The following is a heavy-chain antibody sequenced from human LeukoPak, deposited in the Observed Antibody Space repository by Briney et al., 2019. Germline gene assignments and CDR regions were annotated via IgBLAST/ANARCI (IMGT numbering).Heavy chain of an antibody. Sequence: PGGSLRLSCAVSGFTFSSHWMNWVRQAPGKGLEWVASIKQDGGEKSYVDSVEGRFTISRDNAKNSLYLQMSSLRVEDTAIYYCARDGTAAGLYFDLWGQGTLVTVSS. CDR3: ARDGTAAGLYFDL. J-gene: IGHJ4*01. V-gene: IGHV3-7*01. CDR1: GFTFSSHW. CDR2: IKQDGGEK. D-gene: IGHD6-13*01.